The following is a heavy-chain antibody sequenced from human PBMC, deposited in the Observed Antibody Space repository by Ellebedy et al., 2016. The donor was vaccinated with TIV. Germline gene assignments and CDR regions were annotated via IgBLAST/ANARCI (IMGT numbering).Heavy chain of an antibody. Sequence: MPSETLSLTCTVSGGSISSSSYYWGWIRQPPGKGLEWIGSIYYSGSTYYNPSLKSQVTISVDTSKNQFSLKLSSVTAADTAVYYCARGNRFFRGLNYGMDVWGQGTTVTVSS. V-gene: IGHV4-39*01. CDR1: GGSISSSSYY. CDR3: ARGNRFFRGLNYGMDV. J-gene: IGHJ6*02. CDR2: IYYSGST. D-gene: IGHD3-3*01.